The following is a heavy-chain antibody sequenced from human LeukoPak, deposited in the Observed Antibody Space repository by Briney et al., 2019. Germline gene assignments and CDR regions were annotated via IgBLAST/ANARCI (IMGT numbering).Heavy chain of an antibody. CDR3: AREWELRFAFDI. CDR1: GYTFTGYY. V-gene: IGHV1-2*06. CDR2: INPNSGGT. J-gene: IGHJ3*02. Sequence: GASVKVSCKASGYTFTGYYMHWVRQAPGQGLEWMGRINPNSGGTNYAQKFQGRVTMTRDMSISTAYMELSRLRSDDTAVYYCAREWELRFAFDIWGQGTMVTVSS. D-gene: IGHD1-26*01.